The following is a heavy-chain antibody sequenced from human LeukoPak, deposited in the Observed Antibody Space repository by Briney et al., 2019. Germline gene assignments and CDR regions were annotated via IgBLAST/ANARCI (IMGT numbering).Heavy chain of an antibody. CDR1: GGSISSYS. CDR2: IYYTGSS. J-gene: IGHJ4*02. CDR3: ARRAYSYGHYYYFDF. V-gene: IGHV4-59*01. D-gene: IGHD5-18*01. Sequence: ASETLSLTCTVSGGSISSYSWSWIWQPPGKGLEWIGYIYYTGSSNYNPSLKSRVSISLDTSKNHFSLRLSSVTAADTGVYYCARRAYSYGHYYYFDFWGQGTLVTVSS.